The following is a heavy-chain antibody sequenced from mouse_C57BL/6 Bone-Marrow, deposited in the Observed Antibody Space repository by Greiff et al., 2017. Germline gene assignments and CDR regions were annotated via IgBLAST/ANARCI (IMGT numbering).Heavy chain of an antibody. V-gene: IGHV1-81*01. Sequence: QVQPQQSGAELARPGASVKLSCKASGYTFTSYGISWVKQRTGQGLEWIGEIYPRSGNTYYNEKFKGKATLTADKSSSTAYMELRSLTSEDSAVYFCARGSHYGSSAWFAYWGQGTLVTVSA. CDR2: IYPRSGNT. CDR3: ARGSHYGSSAWFAY. J-gene: IGHJ3*01. D-gene: IGHD1-1*01. CDR1: GYTFTSYG.